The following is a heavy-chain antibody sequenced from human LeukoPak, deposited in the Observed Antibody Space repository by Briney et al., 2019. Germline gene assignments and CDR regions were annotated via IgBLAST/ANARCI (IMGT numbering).Heavy chain of an antibody. CDR3: ARVRAAAGLRLFDP. Sequence: SETLSLTCTVSGGSISSGSYYWSWIRQPAGKGLEWIGRIYTSGSTNYNPSLKSRVTISVDTSKNRFSLKLSSVTAADTAVYYCARVRAAAGLRLFDPWGQGTLVTVSS. V-gene: IGHV4-61*02. D-gene: IGHD6-13*01. CDR1: GGSISSGSYY. J-gene: IGHJ5*02. CDR2: IYTSGST.